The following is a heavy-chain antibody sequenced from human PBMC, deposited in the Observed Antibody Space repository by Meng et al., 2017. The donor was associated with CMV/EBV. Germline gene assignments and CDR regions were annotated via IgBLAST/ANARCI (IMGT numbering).Heavy chain of an antibody. V-gene: IGHV4-34*01. D-gene: IGHD2-15*01. Sequence: SETLSLTCAVYGGSFSGYYWSWIRQPPGKGLEWIGEINHSGSTNYNPSLKSRVTISVDTSKNQFSLKLSSVTAADTAVYYCAREDIVVAVAGTGPYYYYGMDVWGQGTTVTVSS. J-gene: IGHJ6*02. CDR1: GGSFSGYY. CDR3: AREDIVVAVAGTGPYYYYGMDV. CDR2: INHSGST.